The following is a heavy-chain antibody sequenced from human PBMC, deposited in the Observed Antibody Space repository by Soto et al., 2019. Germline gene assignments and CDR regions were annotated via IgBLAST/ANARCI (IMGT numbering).Heavy chain of an antibody. CDR3: ARDLIAVAGTSVDY. V-gene: IGHV1-18*01. Sequence: VKVSCKASGYTFTSYGISWVRQAPGQGLEWMGWISAYNGNTNYAQKLQGRVTMTTDTSTSTAYMEPRSLRSDDTAVYYCARDLIAVAGTSVDYWGQGTLVTVSS. CDR1: GYTFTSYG. D-gene: IGHD6-19*01. J-gene: IGHJ4*02. CDR2: ISAYNGNT.